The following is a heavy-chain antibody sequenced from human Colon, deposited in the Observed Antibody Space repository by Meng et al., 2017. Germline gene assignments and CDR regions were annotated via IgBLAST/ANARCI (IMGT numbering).Heavy chain of an antibody. D-gene: IGHD1-26*01. CDR1: GFTVSSYY. J-gene: IGHJ4*02. V-gene: IGHV3-53*01. CDR3: ARNSGSYPYYFDY. Sequence: VQLVESGGGVVQPGRSLRLACAASGFTVSSYYLSWVRQAPGKGLEWVSIIYNGGSTYHADSVKGRFTISRDNSKNTLYLQMNSLRAEDTAVYYCARNSGSYPYYFDYWGQGSLVTVSS. CDR2: IYNGGST.